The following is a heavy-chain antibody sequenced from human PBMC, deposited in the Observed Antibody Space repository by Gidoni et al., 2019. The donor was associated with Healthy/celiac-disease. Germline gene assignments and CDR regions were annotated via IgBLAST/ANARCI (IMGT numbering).Heavy chain of an antibody. CDR1: GGSFSGYY. CDR2: INHSGST. V-gene: IGHV4-34*01. D-gene: IGHD3-22*01. J-gene: IGHJ4*02. CDR3: ATWGSSSGWGNYFDY. Sequence: QVQLQQWGAGLLKPSETLSLTCAVYGGSFSGYYWSWIRQPPGKGLEWIGEINHSGSTNYNPSLKSRVTISVDTSKNQFSLKLSSVTAADTAVYYCATWGSSSGWGNYFDYWGQGTLVTVSS.